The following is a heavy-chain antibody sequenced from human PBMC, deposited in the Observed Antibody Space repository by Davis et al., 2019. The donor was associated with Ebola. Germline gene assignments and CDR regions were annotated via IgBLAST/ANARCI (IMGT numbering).Heavy chain of an antibody. CDR2: IKTDGSEE. D-gene: IGHD3-3*01. CDR3: ARWGLRGNYDSWSGSDYYFDY. Sequence: GESLKISCAASGFTFSTYWMSWVRQAPGKGLEWVANIKTDGSEEHYVDSVKGRFSMSSDNAKHSLSLQLDSLRDEDTAVYYCARWGLRGNYDSWSGSDYYFDYWGQGTLVIVSS. J-gene: IGHJ4*02. CDR1: GFTFSTYW. V-gene: IGHV3-7*01.